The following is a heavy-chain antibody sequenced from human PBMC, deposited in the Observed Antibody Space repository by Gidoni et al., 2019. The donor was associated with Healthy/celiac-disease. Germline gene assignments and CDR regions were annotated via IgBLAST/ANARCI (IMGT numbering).Heavy chain of an antibody. Sequence: QLQLQESGPGLVKHSETLSLTCTGSGGYISSSSYYWGWIRQPPGKGLEWIGSIYDSGSTYSTPSLKCRFPISVDPSTNQFSLKLSSVTAADTAVYYCARALWFGELLLNPHFDYWGQGTLVPVSS. CDR2: IYDSGST. J-gene: IGHJ4*02. CDR1: GGYISSSSYY. CDR3: ARALWFGELLLNPHFDY. D-gene: IGHD3-10*01. V-gene: IGHV4-39*07.